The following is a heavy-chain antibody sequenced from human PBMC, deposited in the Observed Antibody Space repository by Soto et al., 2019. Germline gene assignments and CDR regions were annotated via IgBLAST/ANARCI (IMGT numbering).Heavy chain of an antibody. CDR2: IGTAGDT. J-gene: IGHJ3*01. D-gene: IGHD6-19*01. V-gene: IGHV3-13*01. CDR3: ARDPSGWGLDV. Sequence: GQLVESGGGLVQPGGSLRLACVASGFIFSDYDMHWVRQATGKSLAWVSAIGTAGDTHYSDSVKGRFTISRENGVNSLYLQMNSLRAGDTAVYYCARDPSGWGLDVWGQGTMVTVSS. CDR1: GFIFSDYD.